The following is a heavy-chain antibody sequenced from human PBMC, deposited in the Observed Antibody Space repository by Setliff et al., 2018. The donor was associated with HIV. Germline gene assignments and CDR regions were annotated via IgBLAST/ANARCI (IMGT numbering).Heavy chain of an antibody. CDR1: GGSITTTNYY. CDR2: IYYRGSA. D-gene: IGHD3-10*01. CDR3: ARARGPPLPVLDF. V-gene: IGHV4-39*07. J-gene: IGHJ4*02. Sequence: PSETPSLTCTVSGGSITTTNYYWGWVRQSPGKGLEWIGVIYYRGSAYYNLSLQSRVTLSVDTSKNSFSLHLTSVTAADTAVYFCARARGPPLPVLDFWGPGTLVTVSS.